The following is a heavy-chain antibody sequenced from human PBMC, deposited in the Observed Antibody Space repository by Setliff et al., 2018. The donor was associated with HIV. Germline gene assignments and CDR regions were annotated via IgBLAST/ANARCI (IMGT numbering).Heavy chain of an antibody. V-gene: IGHV4-39*07. CDR2: IYYTGNT. D-gene: IGHD2-2*01. CDR1: GGSVGSSSYY. CDR3: ARDDSIVIVPAIMLGDGFDF. J-gene: IGHJ3*01. Sequence: SETLSLTCTVSGGSVGSSSYYWAWIRQPPGKGLVWIGSIYYTGNTKYNPSLERRVTFAIDTSENQFSLRLASVTAADTAIYYCARDDSIVIVPAIMLGDGFDFWGQGRMVTV.